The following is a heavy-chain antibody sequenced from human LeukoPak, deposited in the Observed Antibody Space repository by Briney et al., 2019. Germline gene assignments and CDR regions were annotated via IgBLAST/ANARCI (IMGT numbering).Heavy chain of an antibody. J-gene: IGHJ4*02. V-gene: IGHV4-59*01. CDR2: IYYSGST. CDR3: ARKYSSGWYGHDY. Sequence: SETLSLTCTVSGGSISSYYWSWIRQPPGKGLEWIGYIYYSGSTNYNPSLKSRVTISVDTSKNQFSLKLSSVTAADTAVDYCARKYSSGWYGHDYWGQGTLVTVSS. CDR1: GGSISSYY. D-gene: IGHD6-19*01.